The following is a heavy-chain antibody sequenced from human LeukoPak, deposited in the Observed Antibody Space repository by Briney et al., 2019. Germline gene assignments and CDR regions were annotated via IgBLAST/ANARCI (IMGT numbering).Heavy chain of an antibody. V-gene: IGHV4-39*01. CDR2: IYYSGST. CDR1: GGSVSSSSYY. D-gene: IGHD3-22*01. Sequence: PSETLSLTCTVSGGSVSSSSYYWGWIRQPPGKGLEWIGSIYYSGSTYYNPSLKSRVTISVDTSKNQFSLKPSSVTAADTAVYYCARRDYYDSSGFDYWGQGTLVTVSS. J-gene: IGHJ4*02. CDR3: ARRDYYDSSGFDY.